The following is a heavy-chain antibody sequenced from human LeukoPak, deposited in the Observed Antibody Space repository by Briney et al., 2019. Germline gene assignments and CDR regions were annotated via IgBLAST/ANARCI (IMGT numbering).Heavy chain of an antibody. Sequence: PGGSLRLSCAASGFTFSSYGMHWVRQAPGKGLEWEAVISYDGSNKYYADSVKGRFTISRDNSKNTLYLQINSLRAENTAVYYCAKDSRDCSGSSCYSGFDYWGQGTLVTVSS. J-gene: IGHJ4*02. CDR2: ISYDGSNK. D-gene: IGHD2-15*01. V-gene: IGHV3-30*18. CDR1: GFTFSSYG. CDR3: AKDSRDCSGSSCYSGFDY.